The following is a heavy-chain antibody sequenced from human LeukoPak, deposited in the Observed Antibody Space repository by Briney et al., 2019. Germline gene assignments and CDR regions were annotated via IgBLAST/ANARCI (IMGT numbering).Heavy chain of an antibody. Sequence: SETLSLTCTVSGGSISSYYWSWIRQPPGKGLEWIGYIYYSGSTNYNPSLKSRVTISVDTSNNQFSLKLSSVTAADTAVYYCARRIAMSGSCFRNHWFDHWGQGTLVTVSS. CDR2: IYYSGST. CDR1: GGSISSYY. D-gene: IGHD1-26*01. J-gene: IGHJ5*02. V-gene: IGHV4-59*01. CDR3: ARRIAMSGSCFRNHWFDH.